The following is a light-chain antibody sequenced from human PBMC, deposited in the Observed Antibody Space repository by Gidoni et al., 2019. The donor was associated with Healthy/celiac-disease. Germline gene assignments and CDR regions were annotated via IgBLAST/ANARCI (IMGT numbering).Light chain of an antibody. Sequence: EIVLTQSPGTLSLSPGERATLSCRASQSVSSSYLAWSQKKPGQAPRLLIYGASSRATGIPDRFSGSGSGTDFTLTISRLEPEDFAVYYCQQYGSSPPITFXXXTRLEIK. CDR1: QSVSSSY. CDR3: QQYGSSPPIT. J-gene: IGKJ5*01. V-gene: IGKV3-20*01. CDR2: GAS.